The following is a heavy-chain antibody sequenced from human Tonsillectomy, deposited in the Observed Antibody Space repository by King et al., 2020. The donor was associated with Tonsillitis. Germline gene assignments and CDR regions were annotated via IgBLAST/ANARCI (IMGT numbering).Heavy chain of an antibody. J-gene: IGHJ4*02. V-gene: IGHV3-49*03. D-gene: IGHD3-10*01. CDR2: IRSKAYGGTT. CDR3: TRDLRGNYYGSGSLRY. CDR1: GFTFGDYA. Sequence: VQLVESGGGLVQPGRSLRLSCTASGFTFGDYAMSWFRQAPGKGLEWVGFIRSKAYGGTTEYAASVKGRFTISRDDSKSIAYLQMNSLKTDDTAVYYCTRDLRGNYYGSGSLRYWGQGTLVTVSS.